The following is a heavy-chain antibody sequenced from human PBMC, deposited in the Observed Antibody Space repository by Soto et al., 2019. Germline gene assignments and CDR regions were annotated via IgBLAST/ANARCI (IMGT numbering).Heavy chain of an antibody. V-gene: IGHV3-33*01. CDR2: IWYDGSNK. CDR3: ARGRDPMTTVTEIGC. Sequence: GGSLRLSCAASGFTFSNYGMHWVRQAPGKGLEWVAVIWYDGSNKYYGDSVKGRFTISRDNSKNTLYLQMNSLRGEDMAVYYCARGRDPMTTVTEIGCWGQGTLVTVSS. J-gene: IGHJ4*02. CDR1: GFTFSNYG. D-gene: IGHD4-17*01.